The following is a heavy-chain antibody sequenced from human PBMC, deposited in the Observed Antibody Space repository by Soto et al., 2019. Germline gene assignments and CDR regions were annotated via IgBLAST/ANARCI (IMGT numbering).Heavy chain of an antibody. Sequence: SVKVSCKASGFIFSSSAVQWVRQARGQRLEWIGWIVVGSGNTIHAQRFKERVSITRDMSTSTAYMEMSSLRSEDTAVYYCASAVDGYYYGMDVWG. CDR2: IVVGSGNT. V-gene: IGHV1-58*01. J-gene: IGHJ6*02. CDR1: GFIFSSSA. CDR3: ASAVDGYYYGMDV. D-gene: IGHD2-8*01.